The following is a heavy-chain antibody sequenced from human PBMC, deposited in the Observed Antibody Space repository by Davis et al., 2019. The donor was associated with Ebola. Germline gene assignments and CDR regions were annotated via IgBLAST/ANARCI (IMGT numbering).Heavy chain of an antibody. D-gene: IGHD1-1*01. CDR2: ISGSGGST. V-gene: IGHV3-23*01. J-gene: IGHJ4*02. CDR1: GFTFSSYA. Sequence: GSLKISCAASGFTFSSYAMSWVRQAPGKGLEWVSAISGSGGSTYYADSVKGRFTISRDNSKNTLYLQMKSLTAEDTAVYYCAKGPETGRFEYWGQGTLVTVSA. CDR3: AKGPETGRFEY.